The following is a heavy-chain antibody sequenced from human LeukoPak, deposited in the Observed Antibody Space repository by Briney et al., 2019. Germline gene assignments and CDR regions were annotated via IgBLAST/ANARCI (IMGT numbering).Heavy chain of an antibody. D-gene: IGHD3-22*01. CDR2: IYSGGST. CDR3: AREGHYYDSSGYYYAFDY. V-gene: IGHV3-53*01. J-gene: IGHJ4*02. Sequence: GGSLRLSCAASGFAFSSFEMSWVRQAPGKGLEWVSVIYSGGSTYYADSVKGRFTISRDNSKNTLYLQMNSLRAEDTAVYYCAREGHYYDSSGYYYAFDYWGQGTLVTVSS. CDR1: GFAFSSFE.